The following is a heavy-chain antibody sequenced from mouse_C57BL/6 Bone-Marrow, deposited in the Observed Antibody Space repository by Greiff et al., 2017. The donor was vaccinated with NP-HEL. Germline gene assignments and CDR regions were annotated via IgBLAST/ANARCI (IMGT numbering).Heavy chain of an antibody. V-gene: IGHV5-4*03. D-gene: IGHD1-1*01. CDR2: ISAGGSYT. Sequence: EVKLVESGGGLVKPGGSLKLSCAASGFTFSSYAMSWVRQTPEKRLEWVATISAGGSYTYYPEKVKGRFTISRDNAKNNLYLQMSRLKSEDTAMYYCARYGELHYAMDDWGQGTSVTAAS. J-gene: IGHJ4*01. CDR3: ARYGELHYAMDD. CDR1: GFTFSSYA.